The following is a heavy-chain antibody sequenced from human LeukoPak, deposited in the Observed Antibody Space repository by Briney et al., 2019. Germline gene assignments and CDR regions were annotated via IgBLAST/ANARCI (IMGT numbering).Heavy chain of an antibody. J-gene: IGHJ4*02. CDR1: GGSISSYY. D-gene: IGHD3-16*02. V-gene: IGHV4-59*08. CDR2: IYYSGST. CDR3: ARHPPLDVWGSYLGDY. Sequence: SETLSLTCTVSGGSISSYYWSWIRQPPGKGLEWIGYIYYSGSTNYNPSLKSRVTISVDTSKNQFSLKLSSVTAADTAVYYCARHPPLDVWGSYLGDYWGQGTLVTVSS.